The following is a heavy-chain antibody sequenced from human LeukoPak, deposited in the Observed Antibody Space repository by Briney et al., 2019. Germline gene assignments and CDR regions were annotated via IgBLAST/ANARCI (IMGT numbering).Heavy chain of an antibody. Sequence: GGSLRLSCAASGFTFSSYNMNWVRQAPGEGLEWVSSITSSSSYIYYADSVKGRFTISRDNAKNSLYLQMNSLRAEDTAVYYCAREDGDRGDFDYWGQGTLVAVSS. CDR2: ITSSSSYI. CDR3: AREDGDRGDFDY. V-gene: IGHV3-21*01. J-gene: IGHJ4*02. CDR1: GFTFSSYN. D-gene: IGHD3-10*01.